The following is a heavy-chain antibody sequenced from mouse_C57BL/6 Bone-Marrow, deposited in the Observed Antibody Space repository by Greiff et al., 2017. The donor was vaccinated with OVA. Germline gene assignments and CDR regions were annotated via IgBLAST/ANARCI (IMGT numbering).Heavy chain of an antibody. Sequence: EVKVVESGGGLVQPGESLKLSCESNEYEFPSHDMSWVRKTPEKRLELVAAINSDGGSTYYPDTMERRFIISIDNTKKTLYLQMSSLKSEDTALYYCARHGDYDSPFAYWGQGTLVTVSA. CDR1: EYEFPSHD. CDR3: ARHGDYDSPFAY. CDR2: INSDGGST. V-gene: IGHV5-2*01. J-gene: IGHJ3*01. D-gene: IGHD1-1*01.